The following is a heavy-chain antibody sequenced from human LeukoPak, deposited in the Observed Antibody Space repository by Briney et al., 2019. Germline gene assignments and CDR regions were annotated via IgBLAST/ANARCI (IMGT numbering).Heavy chain of an antibody. CDR1: GGSISSSSYY. V-gene: IGHV4-39*07. CDR3: ARESSSSAYFDY. CDR2: IYYSGST. Sequence: SETLSLTCTVSGGSISSSSYYWGWIRQPPGKGLEWIGSIYYSGSTYYNPSLKSRVTMSVDTSKNQFSLKLSSVTAADTAVYYCARESSSSAYFDYWGQGTLVTVSS. D-gene: IGHD6-6*01. J-gene: IGHJ4*02.